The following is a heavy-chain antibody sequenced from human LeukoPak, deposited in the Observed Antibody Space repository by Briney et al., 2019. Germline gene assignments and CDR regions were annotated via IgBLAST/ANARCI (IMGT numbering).Heavy chain of an antibody. CDR2: IYYSGST. J-gene: IGHJ6*02. CDR1: GGSISSSSYY. D-gene: IGHD2-2*03. CDR3: ARHGYCSSTSCSDYYYGMDV. V-gene: IGHV4-39*01. Sequence: SETLSLTCTVSGGSISSSSYYWGWIRQPPGTGLEWIGSIYYSGSTYYNPSLESRVTISVDTSKNQFSLKLSSVTAADTAVYYCARHGYCSSTSCSDYYYGMDVWGQGTTVTVSS.